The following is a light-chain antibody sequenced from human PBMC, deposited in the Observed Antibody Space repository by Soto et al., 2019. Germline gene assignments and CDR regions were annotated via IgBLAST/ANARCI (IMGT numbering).Light chain of an antibody. V-gene: IGKV2-28*01. CDR2: LGS. CDR3: MRALQTPT. J-gene: IGKJ3*01. Sequence: DIVMTQSPLSLPVTPGEPASIYCRSSQSLLHSNGYNYLDWYLQKPGQSPQLLIYLGSNRASGVPDRFSGSGSGTDFTLKISRVEAEDVGVYYCMRALQTPTFGPGTKVDIK. CDR1: QSLLHSNGYNY.